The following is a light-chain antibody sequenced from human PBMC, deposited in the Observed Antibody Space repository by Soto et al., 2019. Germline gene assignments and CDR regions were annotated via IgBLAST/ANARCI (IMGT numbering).Light chain of an antibody. CDR1: QSISNY. V-gene: IGKV1-39*01. CDR3: QQSYGTPLT. J-gene: IGKJ4*01. Sequence: DIEMTQSPSSLSASVGDRVTITCRASQSISNYLNWYQHKPGKVPKLLIYAASSLQSGVTTRFSGSGSGTDFTLTISSLQPEDFATYYCQQSYGTPLTFGGGTKFEIK. CDR2: AAS.